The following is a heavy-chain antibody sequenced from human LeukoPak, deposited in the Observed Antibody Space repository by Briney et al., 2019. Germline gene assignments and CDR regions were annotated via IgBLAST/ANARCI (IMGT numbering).Heavy chain of an antibody. V-gene: IGHV3-30-3*01. D-gene: IGHD3-22*01. CDR1: GFTFSSYA. Sequence: GGSLRLSCAASGFTFSSYAMHWVRQAPGKGLEWVAVISYDGSNKYYADSVKGRFTVSRDNVKNSLSLQMNSLRAEDTAVYYCARAYDSSGYGFDYWGQGTLVTVSS. CDR3: ARAYDSSGYGFDY. J-gene: IGHJ4*02. CDR2: ISYDGSNK.